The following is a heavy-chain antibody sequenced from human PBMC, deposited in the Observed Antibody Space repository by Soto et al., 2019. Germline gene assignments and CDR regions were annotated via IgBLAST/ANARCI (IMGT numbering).Heavy chain of an antibody. V-gene: IGHV3-23*01. D-gene: IGHD3-3*01. CDR1: GFTFSSYA. CDR2: ISGSGGST. CDR3: AKVYYDFWSGYSRDYYYYMDV. Sequence: GGSLRLSCAASGFTFSSYAMSWVRQAPGKGLEWVSAISGSGGSTYYADSVKGRFTISRDNSKNTLYLQMNSLRAEDTAVYYCAKVYYDFWSGYSRDYYYYMDVWGKGTTVTVSS. J-gene: IGHJ6*03.